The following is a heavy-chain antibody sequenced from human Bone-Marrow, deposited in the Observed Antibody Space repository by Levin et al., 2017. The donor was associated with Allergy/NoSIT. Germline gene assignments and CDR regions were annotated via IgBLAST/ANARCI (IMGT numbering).Heavy chain of an antibody. J-gene: IGHJ4*02. CDR1: GFIFSHYA. CDR3: TKGRGSTYGYSLDS. V-gene: IGHV3-23*01. D-gene: IGHD5-18*01. Sequence: LSLTCAASGFIFSHYAMGWVRQAPGKGLEWVSTLSDSGETTYYADSVKGRFIISRDNSKNTLFLQMNSLRADDTAVYYCTKGRGSTYGYSLDSWGQGTLVTVSS. CDR2: LSDSGETT.